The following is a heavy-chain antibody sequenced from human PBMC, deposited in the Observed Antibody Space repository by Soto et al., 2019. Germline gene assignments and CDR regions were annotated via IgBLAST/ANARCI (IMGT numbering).Heavy chain of an antibody. Sequence: PSETLSLTCTVSGGSISSGDYYWSWIRQPPGKGLEWIGYIYYSGSTYYNPSLKSRVTISVDTSKNQFSLKLSSVTAADTAVYYCARVSSRWYGWFDPWGQGTLVTVSS. CDR2: IYYSGST. CDR3: ARVSSRWYGWFDP. V-gene: IGHV4-30-4*01. CDR1: GGSISSGDYY. J-gene: IGHJ5*02. D-gene: IGHD6-13*01.